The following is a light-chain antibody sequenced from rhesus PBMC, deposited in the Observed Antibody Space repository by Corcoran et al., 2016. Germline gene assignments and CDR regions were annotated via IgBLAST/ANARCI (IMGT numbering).Light chain of an antibody. CDR1: QNIYSN. V-gene: IGKV1S8*01. CDR2: AAS. J-gene: IGKJ3*01. CDR3: QHYYDDPIT. Sequence: DIQMTQSPTALSASVGDRVTISCRASQNIYSNLAWYQQKPGKAPKLLIYAASSLRTGIPSRFSGSGSGTDFTRTISSLQPDDSAGYFCQHYYDDPITFGPGTKLDIK.